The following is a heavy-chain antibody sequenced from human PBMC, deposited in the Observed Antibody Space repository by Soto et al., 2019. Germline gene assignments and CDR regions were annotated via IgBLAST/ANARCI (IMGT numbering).Heavy chain of an antibody. CDR3: ARAYYDSRVYSLDP. CDR1: GGSIGSYY. V-gene: IGHV4-59*01. J-gene: IGHJ5*02. CDR2: IYYSGSM. Sequence: SETLSLTCTVSGGSIGSYYWSWIRQPPGKGLEWIGYIYYSGSMNYNPSLKSRVIISDDTSKNQIFLRLSSVTAADAAVYYCARAYYDSRVYSLDPGGQEILVTVSS. D-gene: IGHD3-22*01.